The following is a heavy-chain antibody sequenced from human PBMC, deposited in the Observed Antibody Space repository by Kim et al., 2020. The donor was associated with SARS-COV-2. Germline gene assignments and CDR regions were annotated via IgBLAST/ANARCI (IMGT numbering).Heavy chain of an antibody. CDR1: GDRVSSDSVA. Sequence: SQTLSLTCAISGDRVSSDSVAWDWIRQSPSRGLEWLGRTYYRSKCYNDYAVSVKSRITISPDTSKNQFSLQLNSVAPEDTAVYYCARDHQYSIDYWGQGTLVTVSS. CDR3: ARDHQYSIDY. J-gene: IGHJ4*02. CDR2: TYYRSKCYN. V-gene: IGHV6-1*01. D-gene: IGHD4-4*01.